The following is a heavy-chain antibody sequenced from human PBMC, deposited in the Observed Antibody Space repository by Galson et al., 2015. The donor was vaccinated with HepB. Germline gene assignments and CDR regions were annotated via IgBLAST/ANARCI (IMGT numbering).Heavy chain of an antibody. J-gene: IGHJ5*02. Sequence: SLRLSCAASGFTFSKYDIHWVRQPPGKSPEWVSVLEPAGETYYTGSVKGRFTISRDDANNILSLQMNNLRVGDTAVYYCARATMIQGVPDSWGQGILVTVSS. CDR1: GFTFSKYD. CDR2: LEPAGET. D-gene: IGHD3-10*01. V-gene: IGHV3-13*01. CDR3: ARATMIQGVPDS.